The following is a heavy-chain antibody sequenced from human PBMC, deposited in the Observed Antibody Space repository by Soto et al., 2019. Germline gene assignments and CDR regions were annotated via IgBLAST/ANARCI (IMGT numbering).Heavy chain of an antibody. J-gene: IGHJ4*02. D-gene: IGHD1-7*01. V-gene: IGHV4-4*02. CDR2: MHHSGSA. CDR1: GDSISGTSW. CDR3: ASRDPGTSVDY. Sequence: SETLSLTCVVYGDSISGTSWWSWVRQPPGKGLEWIGEMHHSGSANYNPSLKSRVTLSMDKSKNQFSLTLTSVTAADTTVYYCASRDPGTSVDYWGQGTLF.